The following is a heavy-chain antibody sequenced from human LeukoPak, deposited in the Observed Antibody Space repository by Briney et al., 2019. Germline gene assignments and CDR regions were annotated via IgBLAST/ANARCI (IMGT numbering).Heavy chain of an antibody. CDR2: ISWNSGSI. J-gene: IGHJ6*02. V-gene: IGHV3-9*01. CDR1: GFTFDDYA. Sequence: QAGGSLRLSCAASGFTFDDYAMHWVRQAPGKGLELVSGISWNSGSIGYADSVKGRFTISRDNAKNSLYRQMNSLRAEDTALYYCAKDQDYYYYYGMDVWGQGTTVTVSS. CDR3: AKDQDYYYYYGMDV.